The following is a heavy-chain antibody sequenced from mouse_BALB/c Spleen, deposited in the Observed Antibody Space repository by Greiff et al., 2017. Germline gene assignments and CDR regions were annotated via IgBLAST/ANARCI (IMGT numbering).Heavy chain of an antibody. Sequence: DVHLVESGGGLVKPGGSLKLSCAASGFAFSSYDMSWVRQTPEKRLEWVAYISSGGGSTYYPDTVKGRFTISRDNAKNTLYLQMSSLKSEDTAMYYCARGDYWGQGTSVTVSS. CDR3: ARGDY. J-gene: IGHJ4*01. CDR2: ISSGGGST. CDR1: GFAFSSYD. V-gene: IGHV5-12-1*01.